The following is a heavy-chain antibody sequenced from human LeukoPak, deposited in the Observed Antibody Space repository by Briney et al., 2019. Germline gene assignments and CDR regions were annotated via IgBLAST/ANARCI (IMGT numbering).Heavy chain of an antibody. D-gene: IGHD7-27*01. J-gene: IGHJ4*02. CDR2: IVVGSSNT. V-gene: IGHV1-58*01. Sequence: SVKVSCKASGFTFTSSAVQWVRQARGQRLEWIGWIVVGSSNTNYAQKFQERVTITGDMSTSTAYMELSSLRSEDTAVYYCAASPKLTGIVPAAWGWGQGTLVTVSS. CDR1: GFTFTSSA. CDR3: AASPKLTGIVPAAWG.